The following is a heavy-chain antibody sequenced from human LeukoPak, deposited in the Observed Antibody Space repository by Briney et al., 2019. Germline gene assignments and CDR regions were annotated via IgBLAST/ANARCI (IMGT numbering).Heavy chain of an antibody. CDR1: GYTFTGYY. Sequence: ASVKVSCKTSGYTFTGYYMHWVRQAPGQGLEWMGWINPNSGGTNYAQKFQGRVTMARDTSISTAYMELSRLRSDDTAVYYCARKEWEPFDAFDIWGQGTWSPSLQ. CDR3: ARKEWEPFDAFDI. CDR2: INPNSGGT. J-gene: IGHJ3*02. V-gene: IGHV1-2*02. D-gene: IGHD1-26*01.